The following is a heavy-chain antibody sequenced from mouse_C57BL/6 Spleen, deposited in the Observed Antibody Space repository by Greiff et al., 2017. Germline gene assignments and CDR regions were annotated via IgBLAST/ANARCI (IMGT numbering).Heavy chain of an antibody. V-gene: IGHV5-6*02. CDR2: ISCDSSYT. Sequence: DVKLVESGGDLVMPGGSLKLSCAASGFTFSSYAMSWVRQTPDKRLEWVATISCDSSYTYYPDSVKGRFTISRDNAKNTLYLQMSSLKSEDTAMYYCARQGGYGSSYLYWYFDVWGTGTTVTVSS. CDR3: ARQGGYGSSYLYWYFDV. J-gene: IGHJ1*03. CDR1: GFTFSSYA. D-gene: IGHD1-1*01.